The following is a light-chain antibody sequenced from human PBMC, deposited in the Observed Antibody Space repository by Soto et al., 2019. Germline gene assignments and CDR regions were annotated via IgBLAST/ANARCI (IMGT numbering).Light chain of an antibody. V-gene: IGKV3-20*01. J-gene: IGKJ1*01. CDR3: QQYSNSPQT. CDR2: GAS. Sequence: EIVMTQSPATLSVSPGESATLSCMASQSVSSGYLAWYQQKPGQAPSLLIYGASSRATGIPDRFSGSGSGTDFTLTISRLEPEDFAVYFCQQYSNSPQTFGQGTKVDI. CDR1: QSVSSGY.